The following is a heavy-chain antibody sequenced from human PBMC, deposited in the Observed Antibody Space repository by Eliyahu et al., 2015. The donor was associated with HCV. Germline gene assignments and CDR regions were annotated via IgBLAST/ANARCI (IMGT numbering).Heavy chain of an antibody. V-gene: IGHV3-33*01. CDR2: IWYDGSNK. Sequence: QVQLVESGGGVVQPGXSLRXSCAASGFXFXXYGMHWVRQAPGKGLEWVAVIWYDGSNKYYADSVRGRFTISRDNSKNTLYLQMNSLRAEDTAVYFCARKEYHLLYYYYGMDVWGQGTTVTVSS. D-gene: IGHD2-2*01. CDR1: GFXFXXYG. J-gene: IGHJ6*02. CDR3: ARKEYHLLYYYYGMDV.